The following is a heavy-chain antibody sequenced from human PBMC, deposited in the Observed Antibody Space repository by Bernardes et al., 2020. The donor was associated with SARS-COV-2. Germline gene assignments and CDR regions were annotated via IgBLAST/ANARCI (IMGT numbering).Heavy chain of an antibody. J-gene: IGHJ6*02. CDR3: ARGEVALGYCSGGSCPYYYYGMDV. D-gene: IGHD2-15*01. CDR2: IHYSGST. Sequence: SETLSLTCTVSGGSISSYYWSWIRQPPGKGLEWIGYIHYSGSTNYNPPLKSRVTISVDTSKNQFSLKLSSVTAADTAVYYCARGEVALGYCSGGSCPYYYYGMDVWGQGTTVTVSS. CDR1: GGSISSYY. V-gene: IGHV4-59*01.